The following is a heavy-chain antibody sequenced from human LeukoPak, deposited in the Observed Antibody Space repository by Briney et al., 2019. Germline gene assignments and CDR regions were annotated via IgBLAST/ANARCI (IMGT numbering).Heavy chain of an antibody. V-gene: IGHV3-33*06. Sequence: GGSLRLSCAASGFTFNTYGMHWVRQAPGQGLEWVAAIWFDGSVKHYSDAVKGRFTISRDNSLNTLYLQMNSLRVEDTAIYYCAKDTSVQFLEPAFWGQGTLVTVSS. CDR3: AKDTSVQFLEPAF. CDR1: GFTFNTYG. J-gene: IGHJ4*02. D-gene: IGHD3-3*01. CDR2: IWFDGSVK.